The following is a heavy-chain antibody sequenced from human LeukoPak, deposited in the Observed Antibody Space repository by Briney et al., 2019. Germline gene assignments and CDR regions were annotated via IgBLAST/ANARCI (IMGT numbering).Heavy chain of an antibody. J-gene: IGHJ4*02. CDR1: GFTFSDYY. Sequence: GGSLRLSCAASGFTFSDYYMTWIRQAPGKGLEWVSYITSSGGTIDYADSVKGRFTISRDNAKSSLYLQMNSLRAEDTAIYYCARESYWSYDYWGQGTLVTVSS. CDR3: ARESYWSYDY. V-gene: IGHV3-11*04. D-gene: IGHD1-7*01. CDR2: ITSSGGTI.